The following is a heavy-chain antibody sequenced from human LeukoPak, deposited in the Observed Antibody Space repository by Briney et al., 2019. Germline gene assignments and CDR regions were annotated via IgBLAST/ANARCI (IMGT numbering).Heavy chain of an antibody. J-gene: IGHJ3*02. Sequence: QPGGSLRLSCAASEFTFSSYAMSWVRQAPGKGLGWVSAISGSGGSTYYADSVKGRFTISRDNSKNTLYLQMNSLRAEDTAVYYCAKDAEDIVVVAIFNGAFDIWGQGTMVTVSS. CDR2: ISGSGGST. CDR3: AKDAEDIVVVAIFNGAFDI. D-gene: IGHD2-15*01. CDR1: EFTFSSYA. V-gene: IGHV3-23*01.